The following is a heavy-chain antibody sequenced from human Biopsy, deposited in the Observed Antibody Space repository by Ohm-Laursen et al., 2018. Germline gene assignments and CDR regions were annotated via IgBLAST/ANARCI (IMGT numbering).Heavy chain of an antibody. CDR2: INHRGRS. CDR1: GESFSDYY. J-gene: IGHJ4*02. D-gene: IGHD1-26*01. V-gene: IGHV4-34*01. Sequence: SDTLSLTCEVSGESFSDYYWSWIRQSPGKGLEWIGEINHRGRSSYSPSLQSRVTISVDASKNQFSLNMKSVTAADTAVYFCAREGGGLLPIRLTDSWGPGMMVTVSS. CDR3: AREGGGLLPIRLTDS.